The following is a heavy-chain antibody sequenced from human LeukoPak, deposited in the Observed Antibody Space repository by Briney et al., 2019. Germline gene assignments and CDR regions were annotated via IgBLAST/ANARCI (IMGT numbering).Heavy chain of an antibody. CDR2: IRYDGSNK. V-gene: IGHV3-30*02. CDR3: ARPLRHKHYYDSSGYYNLDY. Sequence: GGSLRLSCAASGFTFSSYGMHWVRQAPGKGLEWVAFIRYDGSNKYYADSVKGRFTISRDNSKNTLYLQMNSLRAEDTAVYYCARPLRHKHYYDSSGYYNLDYWGQGTLATVSS. D-gene: IGHD3-22*01. CDR1: GFTFSSYG. J-gene: IGHJ4*02.